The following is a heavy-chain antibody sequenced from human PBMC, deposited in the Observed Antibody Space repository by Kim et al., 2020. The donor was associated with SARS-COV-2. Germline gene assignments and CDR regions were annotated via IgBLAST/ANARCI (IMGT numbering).Heavy chain of an antibody. D-gene: IGHD2-21*01. CDR1: EFIFEDYD. Sequence: GGSLRLSCAASEFIFEDYDMAWVRQPPGKGLEWVANINRSGNYTKYAASLKGRLTVSRDNVMNSVTLQMNGLRAEDTAVYYCVRDHYVVVGGRTYSYGMDVWGQGTTVTVSS. J-gene: IGHJ6*02. CDR2: INRSGNYT. V-gene: IGHV3-11*06. CDR3: VRDHYVVVGGRTYSYGMDV.